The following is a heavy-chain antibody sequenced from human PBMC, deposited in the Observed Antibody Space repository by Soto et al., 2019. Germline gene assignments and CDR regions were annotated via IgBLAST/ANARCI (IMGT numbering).Heavy chain of an antibody. D-gene: IGHD1-26*01. Sequence: QLQLQESGSGLVKPSQTLSLTCAVSGGSISSGGYSWSWIRQPPGKGLEWIGYIYHSGSTYYHPSSQSRVTISVDGSKNQRSLKMSSVTAADTAVYYCAAGGGPPRYCWGQGTLVTVSS. J-gene: IGHJ4*02. CDR1: GGSISSGGYS. CDR3: AAGGGPPRYC. V-gene: IGHV4-30-2*01. CDR2: IYHSGST.